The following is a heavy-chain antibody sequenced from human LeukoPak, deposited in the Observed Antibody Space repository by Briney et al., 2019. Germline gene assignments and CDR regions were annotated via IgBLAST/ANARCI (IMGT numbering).Heavy chain of an antibody. Sequence: SETLSLTCTVSGGSISGYFWSWIRQPPGKGLEWIGSIYYGGGTNYNRSLKSRVTISVDTSKNQFSLKLSSVTAADTAVYYCARVYDYDTSVSDAFDIWGRGTRVTVSS. CDR1: GGSISGYF. V-gene: IGHV4-59*01. CDR2: IYYGGGT. D-gene: IGHD3-22*01. J-gene: IGHJ3*02. CDR3: ARVYDYDTSVSDAFDI.